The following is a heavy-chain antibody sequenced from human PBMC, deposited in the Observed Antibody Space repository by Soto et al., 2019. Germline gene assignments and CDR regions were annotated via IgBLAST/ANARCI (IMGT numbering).Heavy chain of an antibody. CDR2: IYYSGST. D-gene: IGHD3-22*01. J-gene: IGHJ6*02. CDR1: GGSISSYY. CDR3: ARQEAEYYYDSSGYYYYYYGMDV. Sequence: SETLSLTCTVSGGSISSYYWSWIRQPPGKGLEWIGYIYYSGSTNYNPSLKSRVTISVDTSKNQFSEKLSSVTAADTAVYYCARQEAEYYYDSSGYYYYYYGMDVWGQGTTVTVSS. V-gene: IGHV4-59*08.